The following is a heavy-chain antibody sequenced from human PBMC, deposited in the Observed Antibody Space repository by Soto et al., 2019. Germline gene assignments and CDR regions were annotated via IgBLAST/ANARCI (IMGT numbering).Heavy chain of an antibody. J-gene: IGHJ6*02. V-gene: IGHV4-34*01. Sequence: SETLSLTCAVYGGSFSGYYWTWIRQPPGKGLEWIGEINHSGTINFNPSLKSRLTISLDTSKKHFSLKLSSVTDADAAAYYCARADRTLVTSYSLDVWGQGTTVTVSS. CDR1: GGSFSGYY. CDR3: ARADRTLVTSYSLDV. CDR2: INHSGTI. D-gene: IGHD2-21*02.